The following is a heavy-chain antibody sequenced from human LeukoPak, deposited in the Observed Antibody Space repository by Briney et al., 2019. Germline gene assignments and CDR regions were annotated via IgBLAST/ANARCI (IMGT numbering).Heavy chain of an antibody. CDR3: ARGGSSGSTYWYFDL. V-gene: IGHV1-8*01. CDR2: MNPNSGNT. CDR1: GYTFTSYD. J-gene: IGHJ2*01. Sequence: ASVKVSCKASGYTFTSYDINWVRQPPGKGFEWMERMNPNSGNTGYAQKFQGRVTMTRNTSISTAYMELSSLRSEDTAVYYCARGGSSGSTYWYFDLWGRGTLVTVSS. D-gene: IGHD3-22*01.